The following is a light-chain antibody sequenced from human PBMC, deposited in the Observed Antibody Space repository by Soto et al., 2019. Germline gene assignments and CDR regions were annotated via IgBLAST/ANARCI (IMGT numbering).Light chain of an antibody. V-gene: IGKV3-20*01. CDR3: QQYGSSPPLP. Sequence: EIGLSQSPGTLSLSPGERATLSCRASQTVSSNYLAWCQQRPGQAPRLLISDASSRATGIPDRFSGSGSGTDFTLTISILEPEDFAVYYCQQYGSSPPLPFGGGTKVDIK. CDR2: DAS. CDR1: QTVSSNY. J-gene: IGKJ4*01.